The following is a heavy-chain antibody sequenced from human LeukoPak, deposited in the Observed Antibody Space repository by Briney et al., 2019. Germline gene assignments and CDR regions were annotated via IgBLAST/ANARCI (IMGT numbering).Heavy chain of an antibody. Sequence: SETLSLTCTVSGASLSSGSDYWTWIRQPPGKGLEWIGYIYYSGSTNYKSSLRGRVTISVDTSKNQFSLKLSSVTAADTAVYYCARTTEGGYTYDYFYYYYMDVWGKGTTVTISS. CDR1: GASLSSGSDY. CDR3: ARTTEGGYTYDYFYYYYMDV. J-gene: IGHJ6*03. V-gene: IGHV4-61*01. D-gene: IGHD5-18*01. CDR2: IYYSGST.